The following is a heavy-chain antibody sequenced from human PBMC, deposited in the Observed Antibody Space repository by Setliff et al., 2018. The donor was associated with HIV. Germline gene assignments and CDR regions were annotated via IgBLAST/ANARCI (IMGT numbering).Heavy chain of an antibody. CDR3: ARDSFSLTSHWYFDL. V-gene: IGHV4-38-2*02. CDR2: IYYSGST. Sequence: SETLSLTCTVSDYPISSRYYWGWIRQPPGKGLEWIGSIYYSGSTYYNPSLKSRVTISVDTSKSQFSLKLSSVTAADTAVYYCARDSFSLTSHWYFDLWGRGTLVTVSS. CDR1: DYPISSRYY. J-gene: IGHJ2*01. D-gene: IGHD3-3*01.